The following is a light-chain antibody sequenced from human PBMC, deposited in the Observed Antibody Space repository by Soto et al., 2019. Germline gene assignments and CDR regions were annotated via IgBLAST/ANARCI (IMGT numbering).Light chain of an antibody. CDR2: AAS. Sequence: DIQMTQSPSSLSASVGDRVTITCRASQGMRDALGWYQQKPGKAPKRLIYAASSLQSGVPSRLRGSGSGTAFTLTSRRLQPEDFATYYSLHHNSYPQTFGTGTTVEIK. CDR3: LHHNSYPQT. J-gene: IGKJ1*01. V-gene: IGKV1-17*01. CDR1: QGMRDA.